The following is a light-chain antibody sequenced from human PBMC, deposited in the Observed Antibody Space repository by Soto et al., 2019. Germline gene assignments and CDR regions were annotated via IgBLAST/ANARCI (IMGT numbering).Light chain of an antibody. J-gene: IGLJ3*02. CDR2: NTN. CDR1: TSNIGAGYD. CDR3: LLYLGGGIWV. V-gene: IGLV1-40*01. Sequence: QSVLTQPPSVSGAPGLRVTISCTGSTSNIGAGYDVHWYQQVPGTAPKLLIFNTNTRSSGVPDRFSGSILGDKAALTITGAQADDDSYYYCLLYLGGGIWVFGGGTKLTVL.